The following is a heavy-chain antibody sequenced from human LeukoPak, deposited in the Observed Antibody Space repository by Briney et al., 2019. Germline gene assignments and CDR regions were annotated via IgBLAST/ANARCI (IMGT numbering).Heavy chain of an antibody. Sequence: GGSLRLSCAASGFTFDDYAMHWVRQAPGKGLEWVSGISWNSGSIGYADSVRGRFTISRDNAKNSLYLQMNSLRAEDTALYYCAKVVPLRLGGPEGAFDIWGQGTMVTVSS. D-gene: IGHD3-16*01. CDR1: GFTFDDYA. V-gene: IGHV3-9*01. CDR2: ISWNSGSI. J-gene: IGHJ3*02. CDR3: AKVVPLRLGGPEGAFDI.